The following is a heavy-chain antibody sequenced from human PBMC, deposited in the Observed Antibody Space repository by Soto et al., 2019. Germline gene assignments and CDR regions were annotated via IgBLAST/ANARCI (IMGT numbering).Heavy chain of an antibody. CDR2: IIPMFGTT. V-gene: IGHV1-69*12. J-gene: IGHJ2*01. Sequence: QVQLVQSGAEVKKPGSSVKVSCKASGGTFSSYAISWVRQAPGQGLEWMGGIIPMFGTTNYAQKFQGRVTITAVESTSTAYMELSSLRSEDTAVYYCARVVTVVKSFHYWYFDLWGRGTLVTVSS. D-gene: IGHD2-15*01. CDR3: ARVVTVVKSFHYWYFDL. CDR1: GGTFSSYA.